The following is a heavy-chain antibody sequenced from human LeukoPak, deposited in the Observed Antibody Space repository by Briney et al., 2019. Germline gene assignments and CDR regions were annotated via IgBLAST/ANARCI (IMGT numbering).Heavy chain of an antibody. J-gene: IGHJ4*02. D-gene: IGHD3-22*01. V-gene: IGHV3-30*18. Sequence: HPGGSLRLSCAASEFTFSNYAMHWVRQAPGKGLEWVAVISYDGGAQFYADSVKGRFTISRDNSKSTLYLQVNSLRAEDTAIYYCAKDVYDTSGYYGLMSDHWGRGTLVTVSS. CDR3: AKDVYDTSGYYGLMSDH. CDR1: EFTFSNYA. CDR2: ISYDGGAQ.